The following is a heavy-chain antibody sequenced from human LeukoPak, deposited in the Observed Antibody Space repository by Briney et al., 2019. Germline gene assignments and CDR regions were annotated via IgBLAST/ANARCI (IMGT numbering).Heavy chain of an antibody. CDR1: GFTFSLYD. D-gene: IGHD1-26*01. J-gene: IGHJ4*02. CDR2: IGVAANT. CDR3: ARQNTPHGNFDY. Sequence: GGSLRLSCAASGFTFSLYDMHWVRQATGKGLEWVSAIGVAANTFYSGSVKGRFTISRENAKNSLYLLMSSLRAEDTAVYYCARQNTPHGNFDYWGQGTLVTVSS. V-gene: IGHV3-13*01.